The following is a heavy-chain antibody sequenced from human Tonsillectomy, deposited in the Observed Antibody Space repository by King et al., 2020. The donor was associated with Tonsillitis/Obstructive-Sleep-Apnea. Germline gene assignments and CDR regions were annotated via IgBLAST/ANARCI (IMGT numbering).Heavy chain of an antibody. CDR3: ARGGITIFGVVTPAYWYFDL. V-gene: IGHV4-61*01. CDR1: GGSVSSGSYY. CDR2: TNYMGAP. Sequence: QLQESGPGLVKPSETLSLTCTVSGGSVSSGSYYWSWIRQPQGRGLDWIGYTNYMGAPNNNPPPKSRVTISVDTSKNQFSLKLSSVTAADTAVYYCARGGITIFGVVTPAYWYFDLWGRGTLVTVSS. D-gene: IGHD3-3*01. J-gene: IGHJ2*01.